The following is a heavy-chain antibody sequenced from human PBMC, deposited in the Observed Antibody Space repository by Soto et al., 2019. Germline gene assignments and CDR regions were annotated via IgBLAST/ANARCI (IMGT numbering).Heavy chain of an antibody. CDR3: ARGGLYRYLPGWTGEAFDL. CDR2: ISPTGTFM. CDR1: GFAFSSYN. V-gene: IGHV3-21*01. J-gene: IGHJ3*01. Sequence: VQLVESGGGLVKPGGSLRLSCAASGFAFSSYNMNWVRQAPGKGLEWVSSISPTGTFMNSADSLKDRFSISRDNAGKLLFLPMDRLRAEDPAVYYCARGGLYRYLPGWTGEAFDLWGQGTMVTVSS. D-gene: IGHD2-15*01.